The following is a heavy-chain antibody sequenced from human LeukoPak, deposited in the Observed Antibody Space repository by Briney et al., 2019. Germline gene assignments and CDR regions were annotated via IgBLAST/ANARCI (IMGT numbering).Heavy chain of an antibody. CDR3: ARARDTGDY. CDR1: GYTFTIYY. J-gene: IGHJ4*02. V-gene: IGHV1-46*01. Sequence: GASVKVSCKASGYTFTIYYIHWVRQAPGQGLEWMGMINPSGGSATYAQKFQGRVTMTRGTSTSTVYMELSSLRSEDTAVYYCARARDTGDYWGQGTLVTVSS. D-gene: IGHD3-16*02. CDR2: INPSGGSA.